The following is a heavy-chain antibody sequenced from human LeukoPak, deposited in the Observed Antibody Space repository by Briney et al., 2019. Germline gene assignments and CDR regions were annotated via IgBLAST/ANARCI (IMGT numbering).Heavy chain of an antibody. CDR1: GYSISSGYY. CDR2: IHHSGST. D-gene: IGHD4-11*01. Sequence: SETLSLTCTVSGYSISSGYYWGWIRQPPGKGLEWIGSIHHSGSTYYNPSLKSRVTISLDTSKNQFSLKLISVTAADTALYYCARDPGHDTSNYGGLDFWGQGTLVTVSS. J-gene: IGHJ4*02. V-gene: IGHV4-38-2*02. CDR3: ARDPGHDTSNYGGLDF.